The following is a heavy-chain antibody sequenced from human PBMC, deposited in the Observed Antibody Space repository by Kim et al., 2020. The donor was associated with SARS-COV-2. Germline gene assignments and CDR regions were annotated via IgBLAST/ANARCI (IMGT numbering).Heavy chain of an antibody. CDR3: AREAQLELTTFNFDY. CDR2: INTNTGNP. CDR1: GYTFTSYA. Sequence: ASVKVSWKASGYTFTSYAMNWVRQAPGQGLEWMGWINTNTGNPTYAQGFTGRFVFSLDTSVSTAYLQISSLKAEDTAVYYCAREAQLELTTFNFDYWGQGTLVTVSS. V-gene: IGHV7-4-1*02. J-gene: IGHJ4*02. D-gene: IGHD1-1*01.